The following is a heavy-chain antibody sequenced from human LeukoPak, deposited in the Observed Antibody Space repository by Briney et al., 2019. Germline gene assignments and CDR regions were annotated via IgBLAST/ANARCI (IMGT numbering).Heavy chain of an antibody. V-gene: IGHV3-30*02. D-gene: IGHD2-2*02. CDR3: AKSGGYCSSTSCYTLYYYYYMDV. CDR2: IRYDGSNK. J-gene: IGHJ6*03. Sequence: GGSLRLSCAASGFTFSSYGMHWVRQAPGKGLEWVAFIRYDGSNKYYADSVKGRFTISRDNSKNTLYLQMNSLRAEDTAVYYCAKSGGYCSSTSCYTLYYYYYMDVWGKGTTVTVSS. CDR1: GFTFSSYG.